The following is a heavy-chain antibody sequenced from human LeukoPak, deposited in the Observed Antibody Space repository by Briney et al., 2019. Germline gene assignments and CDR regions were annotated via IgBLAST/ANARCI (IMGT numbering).Heavy chain of an antibody. D-gene: IGHD3-3*01. Sequence: ASVKVSCKASGGTFSSYAISWVRLAPGQGLEWMGGIIPIFGTANYAQKFQGRVTITTDESTSTAYMELSSLRSEDTAVYYCASAAISPYYMDVWGKGTTVTVSS. CDR2: IIPIFGTA. V-gene: IGHV1-69*05. CDR1: GGTFSSYA. CDR3: ASAAISPYYMDV. J-gene: IGHJ6*03.